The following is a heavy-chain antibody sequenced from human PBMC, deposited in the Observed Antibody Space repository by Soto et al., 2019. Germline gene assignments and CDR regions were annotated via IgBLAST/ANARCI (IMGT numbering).Heavy chain of an antibody. V-gene: IGHV1-69*13. CDR3: ATKWGFLEWLLSH. J-gene: IGHJ4*02. CDR1: GGTFSSYA. D-gene: IGHD3-3*01. CDR2: IIPIFGTA. Sequence: SVKVSCKASGGTFSSYAIIWVRQAPGQGLEWMGGIIPIFGTANYAQKFQGRVTITADESTSTAYMELSSLRSEDTAVYYCATKWGFLEWLLSHWGQGTLVTVSS.